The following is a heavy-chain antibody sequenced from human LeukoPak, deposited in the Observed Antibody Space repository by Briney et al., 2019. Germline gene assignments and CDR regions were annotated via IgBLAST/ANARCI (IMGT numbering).Heavy chain of an antibody. CDR2: INPNSGGT. D-gene: IGHD1-20*01. V-gene: IGHV1-2*04. J-gene: IGHJ4*02. Sequence: ASVKVSCKASGYTFTGYYMHWVRQAPGQGLEWMGWINPNSGGTNYAQKFQGWVTMTRDTSISTAYMELGRLRSDDTAVYYCARGITGTTFPDYWGQGTLVTVSS. CDR3: ARGITGTTFPDY. CDR1: GYTFTGYY.